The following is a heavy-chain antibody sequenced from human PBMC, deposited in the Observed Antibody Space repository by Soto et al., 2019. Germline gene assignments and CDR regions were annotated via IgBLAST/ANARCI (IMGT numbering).Heavy chain of an antibody. CDR3: ARGGDSSGYYIMPFDY. CDR1: GGTFNNYA. D-gene: IGHD3-22*01. V-gene: IGHV1-69*01. Sequence: QVQLVQSGAEVKKPGSSVKVSCKASGGTFNNYAINWVRQAPGQGLEWMGGIIPMFGTADYAQKFQGRVTITADEFTSTAYLEMSSLRSEDTAVYYCARGGDSSGYYIMPFDYWGQGTLVIVSS. J-gene: IGHJ4*02. CDR2: IIPMFGTA.